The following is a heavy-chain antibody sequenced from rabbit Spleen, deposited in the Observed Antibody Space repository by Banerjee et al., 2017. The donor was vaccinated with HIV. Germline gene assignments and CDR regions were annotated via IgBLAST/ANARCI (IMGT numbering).Heavy chain of an antibody. CDR3: ARGTSSRGAGFTL. V-gene: IGHV1S45*01. D-gene: IGHD1-1*01. Sequence: QEQLEESGGDLVKPEGSLTLTCTASGFSFSSGYWICWVRQAPGKGLEWIACIYAGSSGTTYYASWAKGRFTISKASSTTVTLQMTGLTAADTATYFCARGTSSRGAGFTLWGQGTLVTVS. CDR1: GFSFSSGYW. CDR2: IYAGSSGTT. J-gene: IGHJ4*01.